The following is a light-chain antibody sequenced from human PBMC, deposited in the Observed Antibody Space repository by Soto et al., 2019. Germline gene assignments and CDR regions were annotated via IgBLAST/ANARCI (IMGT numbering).Light chain of an antibody. J-gene: IGKJ3*01. Sequence: DIVLTQSPGTLSLSPGERATLSCRASQGVSSKYLAWYQQKPGQAPRVLIYGASIRATGIPERFSGGGSGTDFTLTITRLEPEDFAVYYCQQYGSSLFTFGPGTKVDIK. V-gene: IGKV3-20*01. CDR1: QGVSSKY. CDR3: QQYGSSLFT. CDR2: GAS.